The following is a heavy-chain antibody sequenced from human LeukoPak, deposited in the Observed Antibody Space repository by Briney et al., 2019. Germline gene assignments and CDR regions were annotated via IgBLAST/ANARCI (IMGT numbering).Heavy chain of an antibody. CDR1: GFTFSDYQ. D-gene: IGHD6-6*01. CDR3: ASSIAARPWNY. J-gene: IGHJ4*02. V-gene: IGHV3-11*04. Sequence: PGGSLRLSCAASGFTFSDYQMSWIRQAPGKGLEWVSYISGGGSSIYYADSVKGRFTISRDNAKNSLYLQMNSLRADDTAVYHCASSIAARPWNYWGQGTLVTVSS. CDR2: ISGGGSSI.